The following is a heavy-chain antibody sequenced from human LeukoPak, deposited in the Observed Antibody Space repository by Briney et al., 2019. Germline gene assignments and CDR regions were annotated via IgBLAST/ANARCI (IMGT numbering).Heavy chain of an antibody. CDR3: ARDSYGDYVRNAFDI. V-gene: IGHV1-69*01. CDR1: GGTFSIYA. J-gene: IGHJ3*02. D-gene: IGHD4-17*01. Sequence: ASVNVSCKASGGTFSIYAISWVRQAPGQGLEWMGGIIPIFGTANYAQKFQGRVTITADETTSTAYMELSSLRSEDTAVYYCARDSYGDYVRNAFDIWGQGTMVTVSS. CDR2: IIPIFGTA.